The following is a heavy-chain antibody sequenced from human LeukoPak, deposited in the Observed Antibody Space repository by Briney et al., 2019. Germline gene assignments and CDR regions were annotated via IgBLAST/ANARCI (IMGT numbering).Heavy chain of an antibody. V-gene: IGHV3-74*01. Sequence: PGGSLRLSCAVSGFXFRNYWMHWIRQAPGKGLVWVSNINSDGSTTNYADSVKGRFTISRDNAKNTLYLQMNSLRAEDTAVYYCARGAYWFDPWGQGTLVTVSS. CDR1: GFXFRNYW. CDR2: INSDGSTT. CDR3: ARGAYWFDP. J-gene: IGHJ5*02.